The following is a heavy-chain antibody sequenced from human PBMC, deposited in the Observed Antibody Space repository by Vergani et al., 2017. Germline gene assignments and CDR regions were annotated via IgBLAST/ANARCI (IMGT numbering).Heavy chain of an antibody. D-gene: IGHD1-7*01. CDR3: AVELGTS. CDR2: INSDGSST. J-gene: IGHJ5*02. CDR1: GFRVTTYY. Sequence: VELLESGGGLAQPGGSLRVSCSASGFRVTTYYMSWVRQAPGKGLEWVSRINSDGSSTNYADSVKGRFTISRDNARNTLYLQMNSLRAEDTAMYYCAVELGTSWGQGTLVTVSS. V-gene: IGHV3-74*02.